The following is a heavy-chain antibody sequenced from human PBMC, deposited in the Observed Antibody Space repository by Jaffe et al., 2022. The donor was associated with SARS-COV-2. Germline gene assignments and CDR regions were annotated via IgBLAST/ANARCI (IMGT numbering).Heavy chain of an antibody. CDR2: IKSKTDGGTT. Sequence: EVQLVESGGGLVKPGGSLRLSCAASGFTFSNAWMSWVRQAPGKGLEWVGRIKSKTDGGTTDYAAPVKGRFTISRDDSKNTLYLQMNSLKTEDTAVYYCTTLNDYDSFFDYWGQGTLVTVSS. J-gene: IGHJ4*02. CDR3: TTLNDYDSFFDY. V-gene: IGHV3-15*01. D-gene: IGHD4-17*01. CDR1: GFTFSNAW.